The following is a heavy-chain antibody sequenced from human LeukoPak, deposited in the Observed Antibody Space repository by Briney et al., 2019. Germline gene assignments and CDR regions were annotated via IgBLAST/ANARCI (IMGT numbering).Heavy chain of an antibody. CDR1: GFTFSSYS. D-gene: IGHD2-8*02. CDR3: ASYLYWWSDLGF. Sequence: GGSLRLSCAASGFTFSSYSMNWVRQAPGKGLEWVSSISSSSSYIYYADSVKGRFTISRDNAKNSLYLQMNSLRVEDTAVYFCASYLYWWSDLGFWGQGTLVTVSS. V-gene: IGHV3-21*01. J-gene: IGHJ4*02. CDR2: ISSSSSYI.